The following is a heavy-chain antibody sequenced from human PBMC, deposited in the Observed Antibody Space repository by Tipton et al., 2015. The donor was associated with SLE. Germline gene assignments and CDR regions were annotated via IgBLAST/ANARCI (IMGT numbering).Heavy chain of an antibody. CDR2: MYYSGNT. Sequence: TLSLTCTVSGGSISSRTYYWGWIRQPPGKGLEWIGSMYYSGNTYYNPSLKSRVTISVDTSKNQFSLKLSSVTAADTAVYYCVRQSIMVTFGGAMPSTAFDIWGQGTMVTVSS. D-gene: IGHD3-16*01. CDR1: GGSISSRTYY. V-gene: IGHV4-39*01. CDR3: VRQSIMVTFGGAMPSTAFDI. J-gene: IGHJ3*02.